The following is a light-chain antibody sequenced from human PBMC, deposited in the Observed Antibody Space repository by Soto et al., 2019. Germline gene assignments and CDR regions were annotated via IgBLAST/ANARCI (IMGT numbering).Light chain of an antibody. CDR2: QDS. CDR1: KLGDKY. V-gene: IGLV3-1*01. CDR3: QAWDSSTAV. Sequence: SYELTQPPSVSVSPGQTASITCSGGKLGDKYACWYQQKPGQSPVLVIYQDSKRPSGIPERFSGSNSGNTATLTISGTQAMDEADYYCQAWDSSTAVFGRGTKLTVL. J-gene: IGLJ2*01.